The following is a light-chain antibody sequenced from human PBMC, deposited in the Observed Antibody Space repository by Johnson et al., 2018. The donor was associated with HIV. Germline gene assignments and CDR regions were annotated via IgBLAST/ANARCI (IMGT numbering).Light chain of an antibody. Sequence: QSVLTQPASVSAASGQKVNISCSGSNSNIGSYYVSWYQHLPGTAPKLLIYENNKRPSGIPDRFSGSKSGTSATLGITGLQTGDEADYYCGTWDSSLSAYVFGTGTKVIVL. CDR2: ENN. CDR3: GTWDSSLSAYV. CDR1: NSNIGSYY. J-gene: IGLJ1*01. V-gene: IGLV1-51*02.